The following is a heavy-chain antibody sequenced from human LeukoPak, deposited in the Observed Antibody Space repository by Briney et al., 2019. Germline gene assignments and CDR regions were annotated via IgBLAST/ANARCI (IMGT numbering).Heavy chain of an antibody. D-gene: IGHD5-24*01. CDR2: ISGSGGST. V-gene: IGHV3-23*01. CDR3: AKVSGGYKGIVDHP. CDR1: GFTFNIYA. J-gene: IGHJ5*02. Sequence: GGSLRLSCAASGFTFNIYAMSWVRQAPGKGLEWVSTISGSGGSTHYADSVKGRFTISRNNSKNTLYLQMNSLRAEDTAVYYCAKVSGGYKGIVDHPWGQGTLVTVSS.